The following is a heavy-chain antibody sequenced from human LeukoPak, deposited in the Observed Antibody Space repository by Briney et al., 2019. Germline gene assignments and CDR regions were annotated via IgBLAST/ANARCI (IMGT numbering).Heavy chain of an antibody. D-gene: IGHD2-15*01. CDR2: INPSGGST. J-gene: IGHJ4*02. CDR1: GYTFTSYY. CDR3: AGGYCSGGSCFEWYYFDY. V-gene: IGHV1-46*01. Sequence: ASVKVSCKASGYTFTSYYMHRVRQAPGQGLEWMGIINPSGGSTSYAQRFQGRVTMTRDTSTSTVYMELSSPRSEDTAVYYCAGGYCSGGSCFEWYYFDYWGQGTLVTVSS.